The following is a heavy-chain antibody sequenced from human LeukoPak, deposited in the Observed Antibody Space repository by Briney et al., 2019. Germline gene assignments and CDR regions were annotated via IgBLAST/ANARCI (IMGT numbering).Heavy chain of an antibody. D-gene: IGHD1-26*01. Sequence: GGSLRLSCAASGFTFSSYGMHWVRQAPGKGLEWVAVISYDGSNKYYADSVKGRFTISRDNSKNTLYLQMNSLRAEDTAVYYCARAEVGLGAFDIWGQGTMVTVSS. J-gene: IGHJ3*02. CDR1: GFTFSSYG. V-gene: IGHV3-30*03. CDR2: ISYDGSNK. CDR3: ARAEVGLGAFDI.